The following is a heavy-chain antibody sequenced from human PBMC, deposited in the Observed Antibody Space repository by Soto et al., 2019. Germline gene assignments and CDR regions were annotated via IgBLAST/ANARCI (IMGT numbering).Heavy chain of an antibody. V-gene: IGHV1-2*02. CDR1: GYTFTGYY. CDR2: INPNSGGT. Sequence: GASVKVSCKASGYTFTGYYMHWVRQAPGQGLEWMGWINPNSGGTNYAQKFQGRVTMTRDTSISTAYMELSRLRSDDTAIFYCARGAQGFFPVSGIYFYFDHWGQGTPVTVSS. D-gene: IGHD3-22*01. J-gene: IGHJ4*02. CDR3: ARGAQGFFPVSGIYFYFDH.